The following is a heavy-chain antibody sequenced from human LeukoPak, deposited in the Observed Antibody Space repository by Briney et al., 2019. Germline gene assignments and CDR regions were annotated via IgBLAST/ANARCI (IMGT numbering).Heavy chain of an antibody. Sequence: ASVKVSFKASGYTFTDYYMHWVRQAPGEGLEWMGWIHPDSGGTDYAQKFQGRVTLTRDASINTAYMELSRLRSDDAAMYFCARVSSGSYSNFEYWGQGTLVTVSS. V-gene: IGHV1-2*02. CDR2: IHPDSGGT. CDR3: ARVSSGSYSNFEY. CDR1: GYTFTDYY. J-gene: IGHJ4*02. D-gene: IGHD1-26*01.